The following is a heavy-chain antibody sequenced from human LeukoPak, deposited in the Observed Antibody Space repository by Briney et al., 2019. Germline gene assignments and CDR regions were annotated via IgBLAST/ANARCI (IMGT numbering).Heavy chain of an antibody. V-gene: IGHV4-59*11. CDR3: AKRDRGGWFDP. D-gene: IGHD1-1*01. CDR1: GGSIRSHH. CDR2: TFYTGAT. Sequence: PSETLSLTCTVSGGSIRSHHWTWIRQAPGKRLEWIGYTFYTGATYYNPSLRSRATISIDTSKNQFSLKVTSVTTADTAVYYCAKRDRGGWFDPWGQGTLVTVSS. J-gene: IGHJ5*02.